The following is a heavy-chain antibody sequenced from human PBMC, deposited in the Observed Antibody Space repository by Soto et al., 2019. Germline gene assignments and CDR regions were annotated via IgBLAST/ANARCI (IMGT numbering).Heavy chain of an antibody. J-gene: IGHJ1*01. D-gene: IGHD3-22*01. Sequence: SVKVSCKASGGTFSSYAISWVRQAPGQGLEWMGGIIPIFGTANYAQKFQGRVTITADESTSTAYMELSSLRSEDTAVYYCARDPTWYYYDSSGTEDFQHWGQGTLVTVS. CDR2: IIPIFGTA. CDR3: ARDPTWYYYDSSGTEDFQH. V-gene: IGHV1-69*13. CDR1: GGTFSSYA.